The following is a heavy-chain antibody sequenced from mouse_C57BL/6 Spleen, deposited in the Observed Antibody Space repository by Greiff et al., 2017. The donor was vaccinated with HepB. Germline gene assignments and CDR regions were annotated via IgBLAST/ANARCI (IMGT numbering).Heavy chain of an antibody. V-gene: IGHV3-6*01. D-gene: IGHD3-2*02. CDR2: ISYDGSN. CDR3: ALTAQATVPFAY. CDR1: GYSITSGYY. Sequence: ESGPGLVKPSQSLSLTCSVTGYSITSGYYWNWIRQFPGNTLEWMGYISYDGSNNYNPSLKNRISITRDTSKNQFFLKLNSVTTEDTATYYCALTAQATVPFAYWGQGTLVTVSA. J-gene: IGHJ3*01.